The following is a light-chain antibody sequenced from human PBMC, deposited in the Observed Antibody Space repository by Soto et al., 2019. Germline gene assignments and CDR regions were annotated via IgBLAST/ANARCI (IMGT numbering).Light chain of an antibody. CDR3: QQFGSSPGFT. J-gene: IGKJ3*01. Sequence: EIVLTQSPGTLSLSPGERATLSCRASQSINNRYLAWYQQKPGQAPRLLIYAASSRATGIPDRFSGSGSGTDFTLTINRLEPEDVAVYYCQQFGSSPGFTFGPGTKVDIK. V-gene: IGKV3-20*01. CDR2: AAS. CDR1: QSINNRY.